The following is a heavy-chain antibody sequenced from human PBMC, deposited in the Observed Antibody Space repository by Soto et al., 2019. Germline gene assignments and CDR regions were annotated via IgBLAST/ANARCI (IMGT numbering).Heavy chain of an antibody. D-gene: IGHD5-12*01. CDR1: EFSFNNYA. V-gene: IGHV3-30-3*01. J-gene: IGHJ4*02. CDR2: ISSDGNNK. CDR3: ATWTLPLSWNWLQSAAGKFDY. Sequence: QVHLVESGGGVVRPGTSLRVSCSASEFSFNNYAVHWVRQAPGDGLEWVALISSDGNNKYYPDSVRGRFTISRDHSNNTVYLQMHSLRVDDTAVYYCATWTLPLSWNWLQSAAGKFDYWGQGTLVTVSS.